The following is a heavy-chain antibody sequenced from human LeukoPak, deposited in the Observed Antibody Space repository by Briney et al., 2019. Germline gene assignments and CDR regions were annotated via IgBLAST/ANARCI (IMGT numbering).Heavy chain of an antibody. D-gene: IGHD2/OR15-2a*01. V-gene: IGHV1-46*01. Sequence: ASVKVSCKASGYTFSSSYMHWVRQAPGQGLEWMGIINLIGGTTSYAQKFQGRVTMTRDMPTSTVYMELSSLMSEDTAVYYCARVPSYFSYYFDYWGQGTLVTVSS. J-gene: IGHJ4*02. CDR1: GYTFSSSY. CDR3: ARVPSYFSYYFDY. CDR2: INLIGGTT.